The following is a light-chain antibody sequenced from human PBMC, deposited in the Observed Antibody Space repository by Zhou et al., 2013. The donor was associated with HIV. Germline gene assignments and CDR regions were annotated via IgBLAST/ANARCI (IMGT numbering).Light chain of an antibody. CDR1: QSISSY. CDR2: SAS. V-gene: IGKV1-39*01. Sequence: DIQMTQSPSSLSASVGDRVTITCRASQSISSYLNWYQQKPGKAPKLLIYSASNLQSGVPSRFSGSGSGTDFTLTIRSLQPDDTGIYYCQQSYRVPPTFGQGTNLEI. CDR3: QQSYRVPPT. J-gene: IGKJ2*01.